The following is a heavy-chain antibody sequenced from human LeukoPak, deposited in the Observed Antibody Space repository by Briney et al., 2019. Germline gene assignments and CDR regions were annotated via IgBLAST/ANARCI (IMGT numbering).Heavy chain of an antibody. D-gene: IGHD3-9*01. Sequence: PGGSLRLSCAASGFTFSSYEMNWVRQAPGKGLEWVSGIVGSGGTTYYADSVKGRFTISRDNTKNALYLQMNSLRAEDTAVYYCGRDLDWGAFDHWGQGTLVTVSS. V-gene: IGHV3-23*01. CDR3: GRDLDWGAFDH. CDR2: IVGSGGTT. J-gene: IGHJ4*02. CDR1: GFTFSSYE.